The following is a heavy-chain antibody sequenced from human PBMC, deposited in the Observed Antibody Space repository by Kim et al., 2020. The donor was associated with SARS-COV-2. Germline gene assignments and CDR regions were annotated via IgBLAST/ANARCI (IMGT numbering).Heavy chain of an antibody. D-gene: IGHD3-10*01. CDR1: GFTFSSYA. CDR2: ISGSGGST. V-gene: IGHV3-23*01. Sequence: GGSLRLSCAASGFTFSSYAMSWVRQAPGKGLEWVSAISGSGGSTYYADSVKGRFTISRDNTKNTLYLQMNTLRAEDTAVYYCAKARGVITYWYSDRWGRGTLVTVSS. J-gene: IGHJ2*01. CDR3: AKARGVITYWYSDR.